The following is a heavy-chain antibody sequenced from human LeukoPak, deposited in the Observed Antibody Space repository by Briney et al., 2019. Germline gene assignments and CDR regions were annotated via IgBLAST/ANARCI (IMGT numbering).Heavy chain of an antibody. V-gene: IGHV3-23*01. CDR1: GFTFSSYA. Sequence: GGSLRLSCAASGFTFSSYAMSWVRQAPGRGLEWVSAISGSGGSTYYADSVKGRFTISRDNSKNTLYLQMNSLRAEDTAVYYCAKDPSRATYNWFDPWGQGTLVTVSS. CDR3: AKDPSRATYNWFDP. J-gene: IGHJ5*02. CDR2: ISGSGGST.